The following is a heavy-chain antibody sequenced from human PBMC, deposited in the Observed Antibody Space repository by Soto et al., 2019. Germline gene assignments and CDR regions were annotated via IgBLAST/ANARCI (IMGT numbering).Heavy chain of an antibody. V-gene: IGHV3-23*01. CDR1: GFTFSSCA. J-gene: IGHJ5*02. CDR2: IGGSGDDT. CDR3: ARDNDGAQFASSYNDL. D-gene: IGHD6-6*01. Sequence: GGSLRLSCAASGFTFSSCAMSWVRQAPGKGLEWVSGIGGSGDDTEYTDSVKGRFTISRDNAKNSVFLHLNSLRAEDTAVYYCARDNDGAQFASSYNDLWGQGTLVTVSS.